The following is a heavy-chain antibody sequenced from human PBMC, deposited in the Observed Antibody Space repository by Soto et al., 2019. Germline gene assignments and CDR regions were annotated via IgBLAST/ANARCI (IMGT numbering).Heavy chain of an antibody. D-gene: IGHD4-17*01. V-gene: IGHV4-31*03. Sequence: QVQLQESGPGLVKPSQTLSLTCTVSGGSISSGGYYWSWIRQHPGKGLEWIGYIYYSGSTYYNPSLYSRVTLSVATSKNPIYMQTSPATAADTAVYYYASTQQPSHDSGRQTGGYYGMDVWGQGTTVTVSS. J-gene: IGHJ6*02. CDR3: ASTQQPSHDSGRQTGGYYGMDV. CDR2: IYYSGST. CDR1: GGSISSGGYY.